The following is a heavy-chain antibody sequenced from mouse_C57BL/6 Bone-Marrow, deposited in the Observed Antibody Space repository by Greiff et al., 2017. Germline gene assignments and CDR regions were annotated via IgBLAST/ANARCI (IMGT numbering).Heavy chain of an antibody. CDR2: ISYSGST. D-gene: IGHD2-3*01. Sequence: EVMLVESGPGMVKPSQSLSLTCTVTGYSITSGYDWHWIRHFPGNKLDWMGYISYSGSTNYNPSLKSRISITHDTSKNHFFLKLNSVTTEDTATYYCARGGDGYLYYYAMDYWGQGTSVTVSS. CDR1: GYSITSGYD. J-gene: IGHJ4*01. CDR3: ARGGDGYLYYYAMDY. V-gene: IGHV3-1*01.